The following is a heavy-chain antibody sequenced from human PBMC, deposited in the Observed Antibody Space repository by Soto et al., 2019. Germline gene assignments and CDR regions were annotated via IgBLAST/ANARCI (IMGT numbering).Heavy chain of an antibody. D-gene: IGHD2-15*01. V-gene: IGHV3-48*01. J-gene: IGHJ3*02. CDR1: GFTFSSYS. CDR3: AREAKLGYCSGGSCYRDAFDI. Sequence: GGSLRLSCAASGFTFSSYSMNWVRQAPGKGLEWVSYISSSSSTIYYADSVKGRFTISRDNAKNSLYLQMNSLRAEDTAVYYCAREAKLGYCSGGSCYRDAFDIWGQGTMVTVSS. CDR2: ISSSSSTI.